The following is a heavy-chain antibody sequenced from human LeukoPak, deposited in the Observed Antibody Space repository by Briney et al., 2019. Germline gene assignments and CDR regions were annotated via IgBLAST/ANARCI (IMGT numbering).Heavy chain of an antibody. D-gene: IGHD5-24*01. Sequence: GGSLRLSCVASGFSFNNYRMTWVRQAPGKGLEWVANIKQDGSKKSYVDSVKGRFTISRDNAKNSLYLQMNSLRAEDTAIYYCTRVGYIDEGIDYWGQGTLVTDSS. J-gene: IGHJ4*02. CDR1: GFSFNNYR. V-gene: IGHV3-7*04. CDR2: IKQDGSKK. CDR3: TRVGYIDEGIDY.